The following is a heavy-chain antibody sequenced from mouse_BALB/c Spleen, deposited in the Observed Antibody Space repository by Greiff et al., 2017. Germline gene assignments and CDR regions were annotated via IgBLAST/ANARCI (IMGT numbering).Heavy chain of an antibody. V-gene: IGHV14-4*02. CDR2: IDPENGDT. Sequence: DVHLVESGAELVRSGASVKLSCTASGFNIKDYYMHWVKQRPEQGLEWIGWIDPENGDTEYAPKFQGKATMTADTSSNTAYLQLSSLTSEDTAVYYCNACSLTTVVATSFDYWGQGTTLTVSS. D-gene: IGHD1-1*01. CDR1: GFNIKDYY. J-gene: IGHJ2*01. CDR3: NACSLTTVVATSFDY.